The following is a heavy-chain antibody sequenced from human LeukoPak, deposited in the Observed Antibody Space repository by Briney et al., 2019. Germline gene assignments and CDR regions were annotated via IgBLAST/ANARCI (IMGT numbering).Heavy chain of an antibody. CDR1: XFTSXX. V-gene: IGHV1-8*01. CDR2: MNPNSGNT. J-gene: IGHJ6*02. Sequence: XFTSXXINWVRQATGQGLEWMGWMNPNSGNTGYAQKFQGRVTMTRNTSISTAYMELSSLRSEDTAVYYCARGAFLLFLEWLYGMDVWGQGTTVTVSS. D-gene: IGHD3-3*01. CDR3: ARGAFLLFLEWLYGMDV.